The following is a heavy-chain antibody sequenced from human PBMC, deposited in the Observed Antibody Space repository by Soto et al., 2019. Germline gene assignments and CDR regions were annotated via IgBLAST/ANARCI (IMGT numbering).Heavy chain of an antibody. CDR2: IIPLFNVA. Sequence: QVQLVQSGPEVKKPGSSVKVSCEASGGTFSNFAVNWVRQAPGQGLEWVGGIIPLFNVAKYAQKFEGRVTRVVDGSTSTAYMDCGSLRSDDTAVYYCASSARDVLDSDYKDTEGLDFWSEWTMVTASS. CDR3: ASSARDVLDSDYKDTEGLDF. J-gene: IGHJ3*01. D-gene: IGHD4-4*01. CDR1: GGTFSNFA. V-gene: IGHV1-69*01.